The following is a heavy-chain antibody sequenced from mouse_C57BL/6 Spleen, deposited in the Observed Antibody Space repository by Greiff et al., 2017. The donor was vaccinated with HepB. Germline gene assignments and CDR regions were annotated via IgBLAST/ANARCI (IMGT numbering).Heavy chain of an antibody. CDR2: ISYDGSN. J-gene: IGHJ2*01. V-gene: IGHV3-6*01. CDR3: ARETGWGGESFDY. Sequence: VQLKESGPGLVKPSQSLSLTCSVTGYSITSGYYWNWIRQFPGNKLEWMGYISYDGSNNYNPSLKNRISITRDTSKNQFFLKLNSVTTEDTATYYCARETGWGGESFDYWGQGTTLTVSS. D-gene: IGHD3-1*01. CDR1: GYSITSGYY.